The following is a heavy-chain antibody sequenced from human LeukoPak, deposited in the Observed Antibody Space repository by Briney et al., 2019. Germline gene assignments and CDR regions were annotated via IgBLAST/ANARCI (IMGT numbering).Heavy chain of an antibody. CDR2: IYYSGDT. Sequence: SETLSLTCTVSGGSISSYYWNWIRQPPGKGLEWIGYIYYSGDTNYNPSLKSRVTISIDTSKNQFSLKLSSVTAADTAMYYCARKVYGSGPVGYFYYMDVWGKGTTVTISS. D-gene: IGHD3-10*01. CDR3: ARKVYGSGPVGYFYYMDV. J-gene: IGHJ6*03. V-gene: IGHV4-59*01. CDR1: GGSISSYY.